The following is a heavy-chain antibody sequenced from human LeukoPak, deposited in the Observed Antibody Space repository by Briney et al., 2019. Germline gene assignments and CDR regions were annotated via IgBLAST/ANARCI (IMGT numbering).Heavy chain of an antibody. D-gene: IGHD1-14*01. V-gene: IGHV4-59*01. CDR2: IHYTGIT. CDR1: GGSTSGSY. CDR3: AKTGYGRDYYGMDV. Sequence: SETLSLTCSVSGGSTSGSYWSWIRQSPGKGLQWIGYIHYTGITNYNPSLKSRVTISIDTPKNEVSLRVTSVTAADTAVYYCAKTGYGRDYYGMDVWGQGTTVTVSS. J-gene: IGHJ6*02.